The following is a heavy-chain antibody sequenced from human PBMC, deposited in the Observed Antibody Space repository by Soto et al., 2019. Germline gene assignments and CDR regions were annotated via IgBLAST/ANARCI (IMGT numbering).Heavy chain of an antibody. J-gene: IGHJ5*02. CDR2: INHSGST. V-gene: IGHV4-34*01. D-gene: IGHD2-8*02. CDR3: ARIRTKVLGKTRFDP. Sequence: SETLSLTCAVYGGSFSGYYWSWIRQPPGKGLEWTGEINHSGSTNYNPSLKSRVTISVDTSKNQFSLKLSSVTAADTAVYYCARIRTKVLGKTRFDPWGQGTLVTVS. CDR1: GGSFSGYY.